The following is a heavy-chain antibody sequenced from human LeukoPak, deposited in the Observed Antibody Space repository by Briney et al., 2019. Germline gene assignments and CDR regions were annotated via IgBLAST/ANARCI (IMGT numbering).Heavy chain of an antibody. CDR3: ARVRYCSGGSCYSRFDY. Sequence: PSQTLSLTCTVSGGSISSGGYYWSWIRQHPGKGLEWIGYIYYSGSTYYSPSLKSRVTISVDTSKNQFSLKLSSVTAADTAVYYCARVRYCSGGSCYSRFDYWGQGTLVTVSS. CDR2: IYYSGST. CDR1: GGSISSGGYY. J-gene: IGHJ4*02. V-gene: IGHV4-31*03. D-gene: IGHD2-15*01.